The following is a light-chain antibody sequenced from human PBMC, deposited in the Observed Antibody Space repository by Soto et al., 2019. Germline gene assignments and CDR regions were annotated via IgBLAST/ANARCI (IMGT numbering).Light chain of an antibody. J-gene: IGKJ1*01. CDR3: QQYGSSPTWT. CDR2: GAS. CDR1: QRVSSNY. V-gene: IGKV3-20*01. Sequence: ESVLTQSPGTLSLSPGERATLSCRASQRVSSNYLAWYKQKPGQAPRLLIYGASNRATGIPDRFSGSGSGTDFTLTISRMEPDDSAVDYCQQYGSSPTWTVGQGTKVGIK.